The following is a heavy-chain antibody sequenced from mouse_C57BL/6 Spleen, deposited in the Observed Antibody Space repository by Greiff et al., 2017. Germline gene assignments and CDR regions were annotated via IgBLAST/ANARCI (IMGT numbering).Heavy chain of an antibody. CDR3: ASRFDY. J-gene: IGHJ2*01. CDR1: GYTFTDYY. CDR2: INPNNGGT. V-gene: IGHV1-26*01. Sequence: EVQLQQSGPELVKPGASVKISCKASGYTFTDYYMNWVKQSHGKSLEWIGDINPNNGGTSYNQKFKGKATLTVDKSSSTAYMELRSLTSEDSAVYYGASRFDYWGQGTTLTVSS.